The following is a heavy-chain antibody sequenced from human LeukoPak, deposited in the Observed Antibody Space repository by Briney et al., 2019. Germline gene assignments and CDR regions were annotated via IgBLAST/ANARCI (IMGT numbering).Heavy chain of an antibody. CDR2: ISSSSSTI. J-gene: IGHJ6*03. D-gene: IGHD6-19*01. CDR1: GFTFSSYS. V-gene: IGHV3-48*02. Sequence: GGSLRLSCAASGFTFSSYSMNWVRQAPGKGLEWVSYISSSSSTIYYADSEKGRFTISRDNAKNSLYLQMNSLRDEDTAVYYCARDSSGWRYYYYYMDVWGKGTTVTVSS. CDR3: ARDSSGWRYYYYYMDV.